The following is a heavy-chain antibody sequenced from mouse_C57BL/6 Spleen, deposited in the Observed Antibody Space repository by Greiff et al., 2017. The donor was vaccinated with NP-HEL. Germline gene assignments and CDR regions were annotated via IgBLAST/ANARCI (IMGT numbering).Heavy chain of an antibody. D-gene: IGHD1-1*01. CDR3: TREAYYYGSRYAMDY. CDR2: ISSGGDYI. CDR1: GFTFSSYA. V-gene: IGHV5-9-1*02. Sequence: EVMLVESGEGLVKPGGSLKLSCAASGFTFSSYAMSWVRQTPEKRLEWVAYISSGGDYIYYADTVKGRFTISRDNARKTLYLQMSSLKSEDTAMYYCTREAYYYGSRYAMDYWGQGTSVTVSS. J-gene: IGHJ4*01.